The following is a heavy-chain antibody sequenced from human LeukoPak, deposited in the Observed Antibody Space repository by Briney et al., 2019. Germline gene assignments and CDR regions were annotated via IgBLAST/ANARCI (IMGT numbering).Heavy chain of an antibody. D-gene: IGHD3-3*01. CDR3: AGGYYDFWSGYYSPHNWFDP. CDR1: GGSISSYY. Sequence: PSETLSLTCTVSGGSISSYYWSWIRQPPGKGLKWIGNIYYSGYTTYSPSLRSRVTISVDTSKNQFSLKLSSVTAADTAVYYCAGGYYDFWSGYYSPHNWFDPWGQGTLVTVSS. J-gene: IGHJ5*02. V-gene: IGHV4-59*08. CDR2: IYYSGYT.